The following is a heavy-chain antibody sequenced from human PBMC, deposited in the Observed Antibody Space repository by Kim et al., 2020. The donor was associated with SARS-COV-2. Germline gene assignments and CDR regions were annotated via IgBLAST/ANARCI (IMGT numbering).Heavy chain of an antibody. CDR3: AREHGYYGSGNYYYGMDV. CDR1: GFTVSSNY. CDR2: IYSGGST. D-gene: IGHD3-10*01. J-gene: IGHJ6*02. Sequence: GGSLRLSCAASGFTVSSNYMSWVRQAPGKGLEWVSVIYSGGSTYYADSVKGRFTISRDNSKNTLYLQMNSLRAEDTAVYYCAREHGYYGSGNYYYGMDVWGQGTTVTVSS. V-gene: IGHV3-66*01.